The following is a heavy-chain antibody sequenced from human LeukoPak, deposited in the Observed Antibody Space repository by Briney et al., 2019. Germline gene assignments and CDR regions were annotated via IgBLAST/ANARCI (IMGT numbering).Heavy chain of an antibody. J-gene: IGHJ4*02. V-gene: IGHV4-39*01. CDR2: ISYSGST. D-gene: IGHD2-15*01. Sequence: PSETLSLTCTVSGXFISSSSFYWGWIRQPPGKGLEWIGTISYSGSTYYNPSLKSRVTISVDTSKNQFSLKLSSVTAADTAVYYCARHVRETINQPLLRFDYWGQGTLVTVSS. CDR3: ARHVRETINQPLLRFDY. CDR1: GXFISSSSFY.